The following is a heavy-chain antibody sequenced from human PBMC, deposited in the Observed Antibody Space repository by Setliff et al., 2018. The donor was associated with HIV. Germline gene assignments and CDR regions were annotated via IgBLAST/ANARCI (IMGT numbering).Heavy chain of an antibody. CDR1: GGSISGSYYY. V-gene: IGHV4-61*05. D-gene: IGHD2-21*02. CDR3: ATLDPSGGNFLAY. CDR2: IYATGST. J-gene: IGHJ4*02. Sequence: SETLSLTCTVSGGSISGSYYYWGWIRQPPGKGLEWIGYIYATGSTNYNPSLKGRVTVSVDTAKNQFSLRLTSVTAADTAVYYCATLDPSGGNFLAYWGQGTLVTVSS.